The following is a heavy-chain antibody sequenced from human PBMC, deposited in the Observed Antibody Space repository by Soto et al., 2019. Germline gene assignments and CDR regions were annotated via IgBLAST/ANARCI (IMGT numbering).Heavy chain of an antibody. CDR3: AKNPSQMRFDP. CDR2: ISGSGGST. Sequence: GVSLRLSCAASGFTFSSYAMSWVRQAPGKGLEWVSAISGSGGSTYYADSVKGRFTISRDNSKNTLYRQMNSLRAEDTAVYYCAKNPSQMRFDPCGQGTLVTVCS. V-gene: IGHV3-23*01. J-gene: IGHJ5*02. CDR1: GFTFSSYA.